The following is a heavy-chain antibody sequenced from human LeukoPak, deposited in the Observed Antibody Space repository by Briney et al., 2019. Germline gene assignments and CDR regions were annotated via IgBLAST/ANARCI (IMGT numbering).Heavy chain of an antibody. J-gene: IGHJ4*02. CDR1: GFTFGGYG. V-gene: IGHV3-33*01. CDR2: IAYDGSRA. Sequence: GGSLRLSCAGSGFTFGGYGMHWFRQTPGKGLEWVVVIAYDGSRAFYADSVKGRFTISRDNSKNTMSVQMDDLRAEDTAVYYCTRYNNDLFDYWGQGTLVTVSS. D-gene: IGHD1-14*01. CDR3: TRYNNDLFDY.